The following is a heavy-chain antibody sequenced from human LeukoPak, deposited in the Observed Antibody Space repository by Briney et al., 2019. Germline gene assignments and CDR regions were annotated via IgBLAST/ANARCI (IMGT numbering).Heavy chain of an antibody. D-gene: IGHD5-12*01. CDR2: INPNSGGT. CDR3: AGGYDSTGYYYYMDV. Sequence: ASVKVSCKASGYTFTGYYMHWVRQAPGQGLEWMGWINPNSGGTNYAQKFQGRVTMTRDTSISTAYMELSRLRSDDTAVYYCAGGYDSTGYYYYMDVWGKGTTVTVSS. J-gene: IGHJ6*03. V-gene: IGHV1-2*02. CDR1: GYTFTGYY.